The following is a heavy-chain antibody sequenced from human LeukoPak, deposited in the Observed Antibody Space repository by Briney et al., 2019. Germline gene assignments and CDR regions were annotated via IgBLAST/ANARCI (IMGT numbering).Heavy chain of an antibody. D-gene: IGHD6-19*01. Sequence: SETLSLTCTVSGGSISSSSYFWGWLRQPPGKGLEGIGSIYYSGSTYYNPSLKSRVTISVDTSKNQFCLKLSSVTAADTAVYYCASIAVAGGYFDYWGEGTLVSVSS. CDR3: ASIAVAGGYFDY. V-gene: IGHV4-39*07. J-gene: IGHJ4*02. CDR2: IYYSGST. CDR1: GGSISSSSYF.